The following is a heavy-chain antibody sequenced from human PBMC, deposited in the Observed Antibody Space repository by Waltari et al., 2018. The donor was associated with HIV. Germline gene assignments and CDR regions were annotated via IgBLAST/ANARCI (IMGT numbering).Heavy chain of an antibody. J-gene: IGHJ3*02. CDR3: ASAVGQQSPGI. CDR1: GGSFSGYY. D-gene: IGHD6-13*01. Sequence: QVQLQQWGAGLLKPSETLSLTCAVYGGSFSGYYWSWIRQPPGKGLEWIGEINHSGSTNYNPSLKSRVTISVDTSKNQFSLKLSSVTAADTAVYYCASAVGQQSPGIWGQGTMVTVSS. CDR2: INHSGST. V-gene: IGHV4-34*01.